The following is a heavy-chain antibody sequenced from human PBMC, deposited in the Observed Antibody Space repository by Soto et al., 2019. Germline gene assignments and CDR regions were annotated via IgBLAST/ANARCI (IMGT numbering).Heavy chain of an antibody. CDR3: ARSPPGGYLLVDY. CDR2: ISSSSSYI. V-gene: IGHV3-21*01. Sequence: EVQLVESGGGLVKPGGSLRLSCAASGFTFSSYSMNWVRQAPGKGLEWVSSISSSSSYIYYADSVKGRYTISRDNAKNALYLQMNSLRADDTAVYHCARSPPGGYLLVDYWGQGTLVTVSS. D-gene: IGHD1-26*01. J-gene: IGHJ4*02. CDR1: GFTFSSYS.